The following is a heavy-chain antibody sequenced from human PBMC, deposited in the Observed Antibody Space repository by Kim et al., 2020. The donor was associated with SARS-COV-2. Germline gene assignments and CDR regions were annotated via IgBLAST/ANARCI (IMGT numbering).Heavy chain of an antibody. J-gene: IGHJ4*02. CDR2: ISSGSRSA. V-gene: IGHV3-11*06. Sequence: GGSLRLSCTASGFIFGDFYMTWIRQAPGQGLEWISYISSGSRSANYADSVKGRFTVSRDDAKNSLFLQMNGLTAEDTAVYYCARVVTAAGMNDFWGQGTLVNVSS. CDR3: ARVVTAAGMNDF. D-gene: IGHD6-25*01. CDR1: GFIFGDFY.